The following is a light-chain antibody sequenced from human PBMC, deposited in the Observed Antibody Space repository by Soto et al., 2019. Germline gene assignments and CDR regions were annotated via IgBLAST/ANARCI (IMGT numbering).Light chain of an antibody. CDR3: HQRQSWPRT. J-gene: IGKJ1*01. CDR1: QSFNSIY. Sequence: EIVLTHSPGTLSLSPGERATLSCRASQSFNSIYLAWYQQKPGQAPRLLIYGASSRATGIPDRFSGSGSGTDLTLTISDVQPEDFAVYYCHQRQSWPRTFGQGTKVDIK. CDR2: GAS. V-gene: IGKV3-20*01.